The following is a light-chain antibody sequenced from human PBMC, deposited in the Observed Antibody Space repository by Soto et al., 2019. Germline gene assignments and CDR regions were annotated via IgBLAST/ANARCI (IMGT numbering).Light chain of an antibody. CDR1: SSDVGGYNY. CDR2: EVS. J-gene: IGLJ3*02. V-gene: IGLV2-14*01. Sequence: QSVLTQPASVSGSPGQSITISCTGTSSDVGGYNYVSWYQQHPGKALKLIIYEVSNRPSGVSNRFYGSQSGYTASMTISGLQAEDEADYYCISSTTSIILVFGGGTKLTVL. CDR3: ISSTTSIILV.